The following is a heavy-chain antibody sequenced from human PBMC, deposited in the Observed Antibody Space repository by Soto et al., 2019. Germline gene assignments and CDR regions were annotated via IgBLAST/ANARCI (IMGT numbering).Heavy chain of an antibody. Sequence: PGGSLRLSCAASGFPFSGYGMHWVRQAPGKGPEWVALISSDGRNEYYADSVKGRFSISRDNSKNMLLLQMSSLRAEDTAVYYCAKAGFCSGGSCYSYFDSWGQGTLVTVSS. D-gene: IGHD2-15*01. V-gene: IGHV3-30*18. CDR3: AKAGFCSGGSCYSYFDS. CDR2: ISSDGRNE. CDR1: GFPFSGYG. J-gene: IGHJ4*02.